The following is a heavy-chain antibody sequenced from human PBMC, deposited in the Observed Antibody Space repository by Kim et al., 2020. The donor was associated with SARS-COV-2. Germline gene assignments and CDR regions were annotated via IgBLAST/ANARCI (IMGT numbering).Heavy chain of an antibody. CDR2: VCLDGTA. V-gene: IGHV3-23*01. D-gene: IGHD6-13*01. J-gene: IGHJ4*02. Sequence: GGSLRLSCVGSGFTFSNYDMSWVRQAPGKGLEWVSVVCLDGTADYADSVKSRFSSSSDNSKNTVYQQKASLRDADTTAYYCAKKFVRQHDFWCQGNLATV. CDR1: GFTFSNYD. CDR3: AKKFVRQHDF.